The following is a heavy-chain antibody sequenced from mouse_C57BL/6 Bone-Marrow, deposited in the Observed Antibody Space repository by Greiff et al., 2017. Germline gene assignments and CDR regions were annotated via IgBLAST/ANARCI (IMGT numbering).Heavy chain of an antibody. CDR3: ARGRALYAMDY. CDR1: GYTFTSYW. D-gene: IGHD3-1*01. V-gene: IGHV1-62-3*01. J-gene: IGHJ4*01. Sequence: QVQLQQPGAELVKPGASVKLSCKASGYTFTSYWMHWVKQRPGRGLEWIGRIDPNSGGTKYNEQFKSKATLTVDKPSSTAYMQSSSLTYEDSAVYYCARGRALYAMDYWGQGTSVTVSS. CDR2: IDPNSGGT.